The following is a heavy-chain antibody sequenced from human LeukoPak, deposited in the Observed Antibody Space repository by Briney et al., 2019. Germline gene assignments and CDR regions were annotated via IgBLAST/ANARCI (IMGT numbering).Heavy chain of an antibody. CDR1: GITISDNY. D-gene: IGHD5-24*01. V-gene: IGHV3-66*01. Sequence: PGGSLRLSCAASGITISDNYMSWVRQAPGKGLEWVSVIYSDGGTYYADSVKGRFTISRDNSKNTLFLQMHRLRAAETAIYYCERECTMAVWGQGTLVTVSS. CDR2: IYSDGGT. J-gene: IGHJ4*02. CDR3: ERECTMAV.